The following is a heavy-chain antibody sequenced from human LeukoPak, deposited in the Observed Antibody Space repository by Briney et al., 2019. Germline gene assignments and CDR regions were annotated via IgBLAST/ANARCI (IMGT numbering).Heavy chain of an antibody. CDR1: EFTFSTYS. D-gene: IGHD1-26*01. CDR2: ISSGSNTI. Sequence: RPGGSLRLSCAASEFTFSTYSMNWVRQAPEKGLEWISYISSGSNTIYYADSVKGRFTISRDNAKNSLYLQMNSLRAEDTAVYYCARRVGATYYFDWWGQGILVTVSS. V-gene: IGHV3-48*01. J-gene: IGHJ4*02. CDR3: ARRVGATYYFDW.